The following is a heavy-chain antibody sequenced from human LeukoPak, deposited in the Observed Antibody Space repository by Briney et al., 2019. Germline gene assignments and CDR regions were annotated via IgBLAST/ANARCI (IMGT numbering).Heavy chain of an antibody. CDR1: GFTFSSYG. CDR3: AALGVAATVHFFHF. V-gene: IGHV3-30*03. CDR2: ISYDGSNK. J-gene: IGHJ4*02. Sequence: PGRSLRLSCAASGFTFSSYGMHWVRQAPGKGLEWVAVISYDGSNKYYADSVKGRFTISRDNSKNTLYLQMNSLRAEDTAVYYCAALGVAATVHFFHFWGQGSLVTVSS. D-gene: IGHD1-1*01.